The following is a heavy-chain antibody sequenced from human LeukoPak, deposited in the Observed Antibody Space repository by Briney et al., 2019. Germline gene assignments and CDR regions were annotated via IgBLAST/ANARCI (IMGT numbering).Heavy chain of an antibody. Sequence: PSETLSLTRTVSGDSISNYYWSWIRQPPGKGLEWIGYIYYSGSTNYNPSLKSRVTISVDTSKNQFSLKLSSVTAADTAVYYCARGGNFWSGSPFDYWGQGTLVTVSS. CDR3: ARGGNFWSGSPFDY. D-gene: IGHD3-3*01. J-gene: IGHJ4*02. V-gene: IGHV4-59*01. CDR1: GDSISNYY. CDR2: IYYSGST.